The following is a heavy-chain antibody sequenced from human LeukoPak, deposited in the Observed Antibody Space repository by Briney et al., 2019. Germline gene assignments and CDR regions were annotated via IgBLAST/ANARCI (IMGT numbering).Heavy chain of an antibody. Sequence: PGGSLRLSCVASGFTFSSYSMNWVSQAPGKGLEWVSFITSGSSPIYYADSVKGRFTISRDNAKNSLYLQMNSLRAEDTAVYYCARDGGYSYGRLDYWGQGTLVTVSS. V-gene: IGHV3-48*01. CDR3: ARDGGYSYGRLDY. J-gene: IGHJ4*02. CDR1: GFTFSSYS. CDR2: ITSGSSPI. D-gene: IGHD5-18*01.